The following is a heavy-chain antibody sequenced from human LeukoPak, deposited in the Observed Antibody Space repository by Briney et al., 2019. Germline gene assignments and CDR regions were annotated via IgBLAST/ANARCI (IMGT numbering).Heavy chain of an antibody. V-gene: IGHV1-8*01. CDR3: ARDNGRQWTSNYYYYGMDV. CDR2: MSPNSGDT. CDR1: GYTFTSHD. J-gene: IGHJ6*02. D-gene: IGHD1-26*01. Sequence: ASVKVSCKASGYTFTSHDINWVRQATGQGLEWMGWMSPNSGDTGYAQKFQGRVTMTSDSSISTAYMELSSLRSEDTAVYYCARDNGRQWTSNYYYYGMDVWGQGTTVTVSS.